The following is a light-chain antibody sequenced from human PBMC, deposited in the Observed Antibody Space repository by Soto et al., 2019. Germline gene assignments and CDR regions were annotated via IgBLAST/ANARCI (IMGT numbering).Light chain of an antibody. V-gene: IGKV1-39*01. CDR1: QTISNY. CDR3: QQSYSTRWT. J-gene: IGKJ1*01. CDR2: AAS. Sequence: DIQMTQSPSSLSAYVGDRVTITCRASQTISNYLNWYQQKPGKAPKLLIYAASSLQSEVPSRFSGSGSGTDFTLTISSLQPEDFATYYCQQSYSTRWTFGQGTKVEIK.